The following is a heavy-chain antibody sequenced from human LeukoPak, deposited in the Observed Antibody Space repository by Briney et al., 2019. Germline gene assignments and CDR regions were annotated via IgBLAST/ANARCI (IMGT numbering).Heavy chain of an antibody. CDR1: GFTFSSYG. V-gene: IGHV3-30*18. Sequence: GRSLRLSCGASGFTFSSYGMHWVSQAPGKGLEWVAVISYDGSNKYYADSVKGRFTISRDNSKNTLYLQMNSLRAEDTAVYYCAKDQWVTMVRGVILAFDIWGQGTMVTVSS. D-gene: IGHD3-10*01. J-gene: IGHJ3*02. CDR3: AKDQWVTMVRGVILAFDI. CDR2: ISYDGSNK.